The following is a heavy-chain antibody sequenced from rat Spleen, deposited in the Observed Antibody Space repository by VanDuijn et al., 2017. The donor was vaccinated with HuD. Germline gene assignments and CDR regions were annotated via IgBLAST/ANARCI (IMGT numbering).Heavy chain of an antibody. CDR1: GFSLTTHN. V-gene: IGHV2-45*01. Sequence: QVQLKESGPGLVQPSQTLSLSCTVAGFSLTTHNVHWVRQPPGKGLEWMGVMWSGGTTEYNPALKSRLIMSRDTSKNQVFLKVNSLQSEDTATYYCARDGGDYWGQGVMVTVSS. J-gene: IGHJ2*01. CDR3: ARDGGDY. CDR2: MWSGGTT.